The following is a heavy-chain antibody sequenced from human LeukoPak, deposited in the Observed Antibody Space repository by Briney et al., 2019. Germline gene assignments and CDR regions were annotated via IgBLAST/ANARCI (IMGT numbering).Heavy chain of an antibody. CDR3: ARGGTYSSGLPGS. V-gene: IGHV3-74*01. CDR1: GFTFSGYW. J-gene: IGHJ5*02. CDR2: INSDGSST. Sequence: GGSLRLSCAASGFTFSGYWMHWVRQAPGKGLVWVSRINSDGSSTNYADSVKGRFTISRDNAKNTLYLQMNTLRAEDTAVYYCARGGTYSSGLPGSWGQGTLDTVSS. D-gene: IGHD5-18*01.